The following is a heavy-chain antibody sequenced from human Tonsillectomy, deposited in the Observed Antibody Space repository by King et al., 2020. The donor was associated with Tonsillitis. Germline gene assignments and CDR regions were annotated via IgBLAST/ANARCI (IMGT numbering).Heavy chain of an antibody. CDR1: GFTFDDYA. CDR3: ARGYSSSWFPGRTLHGMDV. J-gene: IGHJ6*02. V-gene: IGHV3-9*01. CDR2: ISWKSGSI. Sequence: VQLVESGGGLVQPGRSLRLSCAASGFTFDDYAMHWVRQAPGKGLEWVSGISWKSGSINYADSVKGRFTISSDNAKNSLYLQMNSLRTEDTALYFCARGYSSSWFPGRTLHGMDVWRQGTKLTVSS. D-gene: IGHD6-13*01.